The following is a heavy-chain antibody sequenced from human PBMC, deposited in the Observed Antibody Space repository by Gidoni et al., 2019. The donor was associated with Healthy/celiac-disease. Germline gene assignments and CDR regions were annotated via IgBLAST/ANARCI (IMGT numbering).Heavy chain of an antibody. CDR1: GFTLSSYA. CDR2: ISYDGSNK. D-gene: IGHD3-22*01. Sequence: QVQLVESGGGVVQPGRSLRLSCAAPGFTLSSYAMRWVRQAPGKGLEWMAVISYDGSNKYYADAVKGRFTISRDNSKNTLYLQMNSLRAEDTAVYYCARDSSEYYDSSGYWGYFDYWGQGTLVTVSS. J-gene: IGHJ4*02. V-gene: IGHV3-30-3*01. CDR3: ARDSSEYYDSSGYWGYFDY.